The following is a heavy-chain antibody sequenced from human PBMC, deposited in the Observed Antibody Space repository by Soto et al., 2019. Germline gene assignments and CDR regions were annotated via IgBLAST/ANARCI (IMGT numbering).Heavy chain of an antibody. CDR2: IIPIFGTA. CDR1: GGTFSSYA. V-gene: IGHV1-69*12. Sequence: QVQLVQSGAEVKKPGSSVKVSCKASGGTFSSYAISWVRQAPGQGLEWMGGIIPIFGTANYAQKFQGSVTITADESTSTAYMEGSSSSSADSPVNYGVRVHAGIALAGPFDYWGQGSLVAVSS. J-gene: IGHJ4*02. D-gene: IGHD6-19*01. CDR3: VRVHAGIALAGPFDY.